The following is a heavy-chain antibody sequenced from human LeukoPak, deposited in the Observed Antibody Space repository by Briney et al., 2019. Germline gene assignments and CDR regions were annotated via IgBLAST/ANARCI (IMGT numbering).Heavy chain of an antibody. Sequence: PSETLSLTCTVSGGSISSYYWSWIRQPPGKGLEWIGYIYCSGSTNYNPSLKSRVTISVDTSKNQFSLKLSSVTAADTAAYYCARDITYYYDSSGHTYYYGMDVWGQGTTVTVSS. D-gene: IGHD3-22*01. CDR1: GGSISSYY. CDR3: ARDITYYYDSSGHTYYYGMDV. V-gene: IGHV4-59*01. CDR2: IYCSGST. J-gene: IGHJ6*02.